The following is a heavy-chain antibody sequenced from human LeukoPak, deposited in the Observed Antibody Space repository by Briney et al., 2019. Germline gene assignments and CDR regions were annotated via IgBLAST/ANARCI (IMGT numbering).Heavy chain of an antibody. Sequence: ASVKVSCKAAGYTFTGYYMHFVRQAPGQGLEWMGWINPNRGGTDYAQKFQGRVTMTRDTSISTAYMELSRLRSDDTAEYYCARRGATVGIYGMDVWGQGTTVTVSS. J-gene: IGHJ6*02. CDR1: GYTFTGYY. D-gene: IGHD4-23*01. CDR3: ARRGATVGIYGMDV. CDR2: INPNRGGT. V-gene: IGHV1-2*02.